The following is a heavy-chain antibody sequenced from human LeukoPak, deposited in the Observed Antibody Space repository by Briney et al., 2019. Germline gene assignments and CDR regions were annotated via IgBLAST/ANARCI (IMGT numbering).Heavy chain of an antibody. D-gene: IGHD3-10*01. CDR3: AGDYTSRSYRFDY. V-gene: IGHV4-59*01. CDR1: GDSLGSYS. J-gene: IGHJ4*02. Sequence: PSETLSLTCSVSGDSLGSYSWSWIRQPPGKGLEWIGYIFNSRSTTYNPSLESRVTISQDTSKKQFSLRLRSVTAADTAVYYCAGDYTSRSYRFDYWGQGTLVTVSS. CDR2: IFNSRST.